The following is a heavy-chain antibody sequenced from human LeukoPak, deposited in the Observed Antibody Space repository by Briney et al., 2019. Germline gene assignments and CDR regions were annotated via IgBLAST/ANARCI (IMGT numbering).Heavy chain of an antibody. CDR1: GGTFSSYA. CDR3: ARHPYGDYYFDY. D-gene: IGHD4-17*01. CDR2: IIPIFGTA. J-gene: IGHJ4*02. V-gene: IGHV1-69*05. Sequence: SVEVSCKASGGTFSSYAISWVRQAPGQGLEWMGRIIPIFGTANYAQKFQGRVAITTDESTSTAYMELSSLRSEDTAVYSCARHPYGDYYFDYWGQETLVTVSS.